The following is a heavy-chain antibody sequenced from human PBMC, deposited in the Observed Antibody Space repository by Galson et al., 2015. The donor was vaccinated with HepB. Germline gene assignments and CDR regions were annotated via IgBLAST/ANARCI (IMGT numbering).Heavy chain of an antibody. CDR3: VKIYDSGGYYYWDFDY. CDR2: ISSNGGST. Sequence: SLRLSCAASGFTFSSYAMHWVRQAPGKGLEYVSAISSNGGSTYYADSVKGRFTISRDNSKNTLYLQMSSLRAEDTAVYYCVKIYDSGGYYYWDFDYWGQGTLVTVSS. CDR1: GFTFSSYA. D-gene: IGHD3-22*01. V-gene: IGHV3-64D*06. J-gene: IGHJ4*02.